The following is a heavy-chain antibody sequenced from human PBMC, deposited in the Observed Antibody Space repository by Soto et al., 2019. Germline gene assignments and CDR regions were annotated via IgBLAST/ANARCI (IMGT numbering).Heavy chain of an antibody. Sequence: SVTLSLTCTVSGGSLSSYYWSWLRQPPGKGLEWIGYIYYSGSTNYNPSLKSRVTISVDTSKNQFSLKLSSVTAADTAVYYCARVGGSDAFDIWGQGTMVTVSS. D-gene: IGHD3-16*01. CDR2: IYYSGST. J-gene: IGHJ3*02. V-gene: IGHV4-59*01. CDR1: GGSLSSYY. CDR3: ARVGGSDAFDI.